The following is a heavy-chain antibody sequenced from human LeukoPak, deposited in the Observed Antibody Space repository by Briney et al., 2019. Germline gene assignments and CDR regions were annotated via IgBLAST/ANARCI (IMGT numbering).Heavy chain of an antibody. Sequence: ASVKVSCKASGYTFTGYDIHWVRQAPGQGLEWMGWISAYNGNTNYAQKLQGRVTMTTDTSTSTAYMELSSLRSEDTAVYYCARATYEVPAATFYYYYGMDVWGQGTTVTVSS. CDR1: GYTFTGYD. CDR2: ISAYNGNT. V-gene: IGHV1-18*04. J-gene: IGHJ6*02. D-gene: IGHD2-2*01. CDR3: ARATYEVPAATFYYYYGMDV.